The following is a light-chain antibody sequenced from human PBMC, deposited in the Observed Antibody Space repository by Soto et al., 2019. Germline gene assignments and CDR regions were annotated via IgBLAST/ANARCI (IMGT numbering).Light chain of an antibody. J-gene: IGKJ5*01. CDR2: DAS. CDR1: QSISSY. CDR3: QQSYSTPIT. Sequence: DLQMTQSPSSRSASVGDRVTITCRASQSISSYLNWYQQKPGKAPKLLIYDASSLQSGVPSRFSGSGSGTEFTLTISSLQPEDFATYYCQQSYSTPITFGQGTRLEI. V-gene: IGKV1-39*01.